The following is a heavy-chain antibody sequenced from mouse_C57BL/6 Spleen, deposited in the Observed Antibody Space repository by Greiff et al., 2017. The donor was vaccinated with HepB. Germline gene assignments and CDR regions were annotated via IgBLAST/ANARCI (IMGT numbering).Heavy chain of an antibody. CDR2: IYPSDSET. CDR1: GYTFTSYW. V-gene: IGHV1-61*01. J-gene: IGHJ1*03. Sequence: QVQLQQPGAELVRPGSSVKLSCKASGYTFTSYWMDWVKQRPGQGLEWIGNIYPSDSETHYNQKFKDKATLTVEKSSSTAYMQLSSLTSEDSAVYYCARNYGSSYDWYFDVWGTGTTVTVSS. CDR3: ARNYGSSYDWYFDV. D-gene: IGHD1-1*01.